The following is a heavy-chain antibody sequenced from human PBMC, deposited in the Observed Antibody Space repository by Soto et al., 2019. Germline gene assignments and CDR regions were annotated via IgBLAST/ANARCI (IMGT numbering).Heavy chain of an antibody. CDR3: ARATFIRKGYYDATDYYYFDY. V-gene: IGHV4-30-2*01. CDR1: GGSISIGAYY. Sequence: PAEPLSLTCTVSGGSISIGAYYWSWIRQHPGKGLDLIGYIYYSGSTYYNPSLKSRVTISVDRSKNEFSLRLSSVTAADTAVYYCARATFIRKGYYDATDYYYFDYWGQGTLVTVS. CDR2: IYYSGST. J-gene: IGHJ4*02. D-gene: IGHD3-22*01.